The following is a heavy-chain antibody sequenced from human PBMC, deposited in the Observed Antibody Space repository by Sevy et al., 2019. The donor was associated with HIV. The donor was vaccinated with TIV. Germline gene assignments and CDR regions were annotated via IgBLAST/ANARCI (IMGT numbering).Heavy chain of an antibody. CDR3: ARGGKYPGY. CDR1: GFICSTYW. CDR2: IKEDGSEK. Sequence: GGSLRLSCAASGFICSTYWMSWVRQAPGKGLEWVANIKEDGSEKCYVVSVKGRFTISRDNAKNSLYLQMSSLRAEDTAVYYCARGGKYPGYWGQGTLVTVSS. J-gene: IGHJ4*02. V-gene: IGHV3-7*01. D-gene: IGHD1-26*01.